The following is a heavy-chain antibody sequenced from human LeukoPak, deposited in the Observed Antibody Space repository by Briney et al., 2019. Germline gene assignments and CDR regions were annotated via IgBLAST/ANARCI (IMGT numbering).Heavy chain of an antibody. V-gene: IGHV3-30*18. CDR2: IAFDGTNK. CDR1: GFTFSSYG. J-gene: IGHJ4*02. Sequence: GGSLRLSCAASGFTFSSYGMHWGRQAPGKGLEWVAVIAFDGTNKYYADSVKGRFTISRDNSKNTLYLQMNSLRAEDTAVYYCAKGTGGDYVPWVDYWGQGTLVTVSS. CDR3: AKGTGGDYVPWVDY. D-gene: IGHD4-17*01.